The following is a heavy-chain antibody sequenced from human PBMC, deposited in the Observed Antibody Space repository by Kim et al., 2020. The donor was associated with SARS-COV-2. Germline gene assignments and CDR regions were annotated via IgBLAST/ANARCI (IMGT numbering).Heavy chain of an antibody. J-gene: IGHJ4*02. CDR1: GFTFSSYG. D-gene: IGHD1-1*01. Sequence: GGSLRLSCAASGFTFSSYGMHWVRQAPGKGLEWVAVISYDGSNKYYADSVKGRFTISRDNSKNTLYLQMNSLRAEDTAVYYCAKDQGATRYNWNDAYDYWGQGTLVTVSS. V-gene: IGHV3-30*18. CDR3: AKDQGATRYNWNDAYDY. CDR2: ISYDGSNK.